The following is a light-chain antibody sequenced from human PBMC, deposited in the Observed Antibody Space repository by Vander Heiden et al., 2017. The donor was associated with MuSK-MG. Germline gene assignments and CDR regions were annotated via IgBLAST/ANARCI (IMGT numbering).Light chain of an antibody. V-gene: IGLV8-61*01. J-gene: IGLJ3*02. Sequence: QTVVTQEPSFSVSPGGTVTLTCGLTSGSVSTNNYPSWYQQTPGQAPRRRIYNTNTRSSGVPDRVSGSILGKKDALTITGAQAYDESDDDCVIFMLSGIGGFGGGTKLTVL. CDR1: SGSVSTNNY. CDR3: VIFMLSGIGG. CDR2: NTN.